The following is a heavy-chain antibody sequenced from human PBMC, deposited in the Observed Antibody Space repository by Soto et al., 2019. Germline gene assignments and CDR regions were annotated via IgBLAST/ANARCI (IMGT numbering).Heavy chain of an antibody. Sequence: QVQLVQSGADVKKPGASVKVSCKASGYNFTSYGISWVRQAPGQGLEWVGWISPHNDRTKYARRFQDRVTMTTETPTSTVYIELGSPRSDDTAVYYCARELYSSSGRYCGHDAFDVWGQGTVVTVSS. CDR2: ISPHNDRT. V-gene: IGHV1-18*01. J-gene: IGHJ3*01. D-gene: IGHD6-19*01. CDR1: GYNFTSYG. CDR3: ARELYSSSGRYCGHDAFDV.